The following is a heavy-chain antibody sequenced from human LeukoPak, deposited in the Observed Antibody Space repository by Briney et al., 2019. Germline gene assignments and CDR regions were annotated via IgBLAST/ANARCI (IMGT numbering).Heavy chain of an antibody. J-gene: IGHJ4*02. CDR1: GFTFTDHY. CDR2: ISSSSSII. CDR3: ARQYYDILTGYSQNYYFDY. V-gene: IGHV3-11*04. Sequence: GGSLTLSCAASGFTFTDHYMSWVRQAPGKGLEWVSYISSSSSIIYYADSVKGRFTISRDNAKNSLYLQMNSLRAEDTAVYYCARQYYDILTGYSQNYYFDYWGQRTLVTVSS. D-gene: IGHD3-9*01.